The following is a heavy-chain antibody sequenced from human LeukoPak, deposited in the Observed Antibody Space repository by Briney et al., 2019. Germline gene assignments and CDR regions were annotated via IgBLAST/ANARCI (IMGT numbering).Heavy chain of an antibody. Sequence: PSETLSLTCTVSGGSISSSSYYWGWIRQPPGKGLEWIGSIYYSGSTYYNPSLKSRVTISADTSKNQFSLKLSSVTAADTAVYYCARHGSYSSGWYPYYFDYWGQGTLVTVSS. CDR1: GGSISSSSYY. V-gene: IGHV4-39*01. CDR2: IYYSGST. CDR3: ARHGSYSSGWYPYYFDY. D-gene: IGHD6-19*01. J-gene: IGHJ4*02.